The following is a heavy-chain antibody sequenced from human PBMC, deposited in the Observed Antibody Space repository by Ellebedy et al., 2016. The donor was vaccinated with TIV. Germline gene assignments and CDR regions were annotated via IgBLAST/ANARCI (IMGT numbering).Heavy chain of an antibody. J-gene: IGHJ6*03. CDR1: GGSISSYY. Sequence: SETLSLXXTVSGGSISSYYWSWIRQPPGKGLEWIGYIYYSGSTNYNPSLKSRVTISVDTSKNQFSLKLSSVTAADTAVYYCARGVAVYYYYYYMDVWGKGTTVTVSS. D-gene: IGHD2-2*01. CDR2: IYYSGST. V-gene: IGHV4-59*12. CDR3: ARGVAVYYYYYYMDV.